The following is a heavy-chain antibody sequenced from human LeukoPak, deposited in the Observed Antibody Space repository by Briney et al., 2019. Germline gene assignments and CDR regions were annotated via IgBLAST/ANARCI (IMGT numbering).Heavy chain of an antibody. D-gene: IGHD3-16*01. V-gene: IGHV3-30-3*01. Sequence: GRSLRLSCAASGFTFSSYAMHWVRQAPGKGLEWVAVISYDGSNKYYADSMKGRFTISRDNSKNTLYLQMNSLRAEDTAVYYCARAPLGDVAFDIWGQGTMVTVSS. CDR2: ISYDGSNK. J-gene: IGHJ3*02. CDR1: GFTFSSYA. CDR3: ARAPLGDVAFDI.